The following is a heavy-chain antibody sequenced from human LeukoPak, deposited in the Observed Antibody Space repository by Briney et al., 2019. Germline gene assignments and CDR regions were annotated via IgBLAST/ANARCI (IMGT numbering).Heavy chain of an antibody. D-gene: IGHD3-10*01. CDR3: AKDRRIYYGSGSSFDY. J-gene: IGHJ4*02. Sequence: GGSLRLSCAASGFTFSSYGMHWVRQAPGKGLEWVAVISYVGSNKYYADSVKGRFTISRDNSKNTLYLQMNSLRAEDTAVYYCAKDRRIYYGSGSSFDYWGQGTLVTVSS. V-gene: IGHV3-30*18. CDR1: GFTFSSYG. CDR2: ISYVGSNK.